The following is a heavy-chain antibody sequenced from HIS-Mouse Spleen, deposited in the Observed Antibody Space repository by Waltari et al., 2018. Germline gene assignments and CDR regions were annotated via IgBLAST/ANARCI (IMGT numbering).Heavy chain of an antibody. CDR2: ISYDGSNK. CDR3: ARRRSYFDY. V-gene: IGHV3-30-3*01. Sequence: QVQLVESGGGVVQPGRSLRLSCGASGFTFSSYARHWVRQAPGKGLEWVAVISYDGSNKYYADSVKGRFTISRDNSKNTLYLQMNSLRAEDTAVYYCARRRSYFDYWGQGTLVTVSS. CDR1: GFTFSSYA. J-gene: IGHJ4*02.